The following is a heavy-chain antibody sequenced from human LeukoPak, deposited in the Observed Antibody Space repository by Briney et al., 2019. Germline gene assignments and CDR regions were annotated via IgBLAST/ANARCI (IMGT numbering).Heavy chain of an antibody. CDR3: ARRYSDYGGYYYYYMDV. V-gene: IGHV3-7*01. J-gene: IGHJ6*03. Sequence: GGSLRLSCAASGFTFSSYWMSWVRQAPGKGLEGVANIKQDGSEKDYVDSVKGRFTISRDNAKKSLYLQMNSLRGQDTAVYYCARRYSDYGGYYYYYMDVWGKGTTVTVSS. CDR2: IKQDGSEK. D-gene: IGHD4-23*01. CDR1: GFTFSSYW.